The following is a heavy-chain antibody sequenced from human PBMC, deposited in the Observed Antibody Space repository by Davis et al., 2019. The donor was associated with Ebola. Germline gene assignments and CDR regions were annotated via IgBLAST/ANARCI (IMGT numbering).Heavy chain of an antibody. D-gene: IGHD3-22*01. J-gene: IGHJ6*02. CDR1: GFTFSSYS. CDR3: ARGGTYYYDSSGYYYYYYGMDV. V-gene: IGHV3-48*02. CDR2: ISSSSSTI. Sequence: WGSLTLSCAASGFTFSSYSMTCVRQAPGKGLEWVSYISSSSSTIYYADSVKGRFTISRDNAKNSLYLQMNSLRDEDTAVYYCARGGTYYYDSSGYYYYYYGMDVWGQGTTVTVSS.